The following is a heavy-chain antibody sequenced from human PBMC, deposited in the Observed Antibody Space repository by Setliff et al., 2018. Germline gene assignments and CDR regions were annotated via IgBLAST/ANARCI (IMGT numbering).Heavy chain of an antibody. V-gene: IGHV4-39*01. Sequence: SETLSLTCTVSGASLNSGTYYWGWIRQPPGKGLEWIRRIYYRGDTYYNPSLKGRFTISVDTAQNQFSLRLTSVTAADTAVYYCARTGTYRYFDYWGQGALVTVSS. J-gene: IGHJ4*02. D-gene: IGHD1-1*01. CDR2: IYYRGDT. CDR3: ARTGTYRYFDY. CDR1: GASLNSGTYY.